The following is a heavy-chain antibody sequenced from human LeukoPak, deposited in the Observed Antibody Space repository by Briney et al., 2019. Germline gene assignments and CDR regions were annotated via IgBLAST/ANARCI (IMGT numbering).Heavy chain of an antibody. CDR1: GFTFDDYA. CDR2: ISWDGGST. CDR3: AKDPYSSSGNYMDV. V-gene: IGHV3-43D*03. J-gene: IGHJ6*03. D-gene: IGHD6-19*01. Sequence: GGSLRLSCAASGFTFDDYAMHWVRQAPGKGLEWVSLISWDGGSTCYADSVKGRFTISRDNSKNSLYLQMNSLRAEDTALYYCAKDPYSSSGNYMDVWGKGTTVSVSS.